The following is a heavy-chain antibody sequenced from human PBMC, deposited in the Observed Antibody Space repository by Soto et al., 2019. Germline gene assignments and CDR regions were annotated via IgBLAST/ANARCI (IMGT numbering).Heavy chain of an antibody. V-gene: IGHV1-18*04. Sequence: ASVKVSCKASGYSFTSYGISWVRQAPGQGPEWMGWISGHNGNTNHPQSLQGRVTMTTDTSRNTAYMELRSLRSDDTAVYYCARHRFNYYDDTVYYYFDYWGQGTLVTVS. CDR3: ARHRFNYYDDTVYYYFDY. CDR1: GYSFTSYG. CDR2: ISGHNGNT. J-gene: IGHJ4*02. D-gene: IGHD3-22*01.